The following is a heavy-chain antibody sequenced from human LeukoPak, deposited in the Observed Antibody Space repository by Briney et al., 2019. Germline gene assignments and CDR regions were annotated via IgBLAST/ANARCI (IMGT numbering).Heavy chain of an antibody. CDR2: IYSGGST. CDR3: AKGPPHCSSTSCYFDY. V-gene: IGHV3-53*01. Sequence: GGSLRLSCAASGFTVSSNYMSWVRQAPGKGLEWVSVIYSGGSTYYADSVKGRFTISRDNSKNSLYLQMNSLRAEDTAVYYCAKGPPHCSSTSCYFDYWGQGTLVTVSS. J-gene: IGHJ4*02. CDR1: GFTVSSNY. D-gene: IGHD2-2*01.